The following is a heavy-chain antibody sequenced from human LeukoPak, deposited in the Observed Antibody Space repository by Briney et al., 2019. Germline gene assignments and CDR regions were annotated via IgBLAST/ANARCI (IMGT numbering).Heavy chain of an antibody. CDR2: IYKTGST. V-gene: IGHV4-39*01. CDR1: GGSISSSSHY. D-gene: IGHD5-12*01. J-gene: IGHJ4*02. Sequence: PSETLSLTCTASGGSISSSSHYWGWIRQPPGKGLEWIASIYKTGSTFYNPSLKSRVTISVDTSKNQFSLKLSSVTAADTAVYYCARRGYDSLDYWGQGTLVTVSS. CDR3: ARRGYDSLDY.